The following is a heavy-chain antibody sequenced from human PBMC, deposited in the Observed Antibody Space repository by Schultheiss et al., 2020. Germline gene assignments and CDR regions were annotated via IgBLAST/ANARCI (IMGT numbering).Heavy chain of an antibody. J-gene: IGHJ6*03. V-gene: IGHV1-2*06. D-gene: IGHD2-2*01. CDR1: GYTFTSYY. CDR2: INANRGGT. Sequence: ASVKVSCKASGYTFTSYYMHWVRQAPGQGLEWMGRINANRGGTIYAQKFQGRVTMTRDMSTSTAYMELSSLRSEDTAVYYCAEDGGYCSSTVYYYMDVWGQGTLVTVSS. CDR3: AEDGGYCSSTVYYYMDV.